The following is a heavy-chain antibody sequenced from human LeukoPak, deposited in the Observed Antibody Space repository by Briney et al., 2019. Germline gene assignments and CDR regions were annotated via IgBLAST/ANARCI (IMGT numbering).Heavy chain of an antibody. D-gene: IGHD5-24*01. CDR1: GDSLSSNNAA. J-gene: IGHJ4*02. CDR3: ARGFFKPGYNL. Sequence: SQTLSLTCAISGDSLSSNNAAWNWTRHSPSSGLEWLGRTYYRSKWYNDYAVSVNTRITINTGTSKNQFSLQLNSVTPEDTAVYYCARGFFKPGYNLWGQGTLVTVSA. V-gene: IGHV6-1*01. CDR2: TYYRSKWYN.